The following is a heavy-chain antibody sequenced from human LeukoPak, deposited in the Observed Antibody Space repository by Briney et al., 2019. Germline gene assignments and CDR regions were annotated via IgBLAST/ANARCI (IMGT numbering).Heavy chain of an antibody. CDR3: ARDRPVWGPYFDY. Sequence: PSETLSLTCTVSGGSISSYYWSWIRQPPGKGLEWIGYIYYSGSTNYNPSLKSRVTISVDTSKNQFSLKLSSVTAADTAVYYCARDRPVWGPYFDYWGQGTLVTVSS. V-gene: IGHV4-59*01. J-gene: IGHJ4*02. CDR1: GGSISSYY. CDR2: IYYSGST. D-gene: IGHD1-26*01.